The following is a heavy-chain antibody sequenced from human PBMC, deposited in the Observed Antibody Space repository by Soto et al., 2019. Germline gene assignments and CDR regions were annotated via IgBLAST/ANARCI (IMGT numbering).Heavy chain of an antibody. CDR1: GFTFSSYG. Sequence: GGSLRLSCAASGFTFSSYGMHWVRQAPGKGLEWVAVIWYDGSNKYYADSVKGRFTISRDNSKNTLYLQMNSLRAEDTAVYYCARDIAAAGTSYYYYGMDVWGQGTTVTVS. CDR3: ARDIAAAGTSYYYYGMDV. CDR2: IWYDGSNK. J-gene: IGHJ6*02. V-gene: IGHV3-33*01. D-gene: IGHD6-13*01.